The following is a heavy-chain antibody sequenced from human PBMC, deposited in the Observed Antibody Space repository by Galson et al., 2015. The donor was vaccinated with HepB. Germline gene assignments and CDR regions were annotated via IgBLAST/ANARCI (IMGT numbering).Heavy chain of an antibody. D-gene: IGHD3-16*01. Sequence: QSGAEVKKPGESLKISCKGSGYSFTSYWIVWVRQMPGKGLEWMGIIYADDSDIRYSPSFQGQVTMSADKSISTAYLQWSSLKASDTAMYYCASLYYDASGYPDYWGQGTLVTVSS. V-gene: IGHV5-51*03. CDR3: ASLYYDASGYPDY. CDR2: IYADDSDI. J-gene: IGHJ4*02. CDR1: GYSFTSYW.